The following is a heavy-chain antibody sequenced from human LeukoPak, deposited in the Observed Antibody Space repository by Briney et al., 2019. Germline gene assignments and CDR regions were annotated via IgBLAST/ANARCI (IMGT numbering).Heavy chain of an antibody. J-gene: IGHJ6*02. Sequence: GGSLRLSCAASGFTFSDYAMTWVRQAPGKGLEWVSVISGGGDSTYYADSVKGRFTIPRDDSKNTLYLQMSSLRAEDTAVYYCAKNLYAYYYYGMDVWGQGTTVTVSS. V-gene: IGHV3-23*01. D-gene: IGHD5/OR15-5a*01. CDR3: AKNLYAYYYYGMDV. CDR2: ISGGGDST. CDR1: GFTFSDYA.